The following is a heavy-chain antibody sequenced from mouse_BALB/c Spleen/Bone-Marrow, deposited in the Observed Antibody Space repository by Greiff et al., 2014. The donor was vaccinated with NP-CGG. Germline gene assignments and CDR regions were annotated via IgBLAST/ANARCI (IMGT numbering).Heavy chain of an antibody. CDR1: GYTFTSYY. V-gene: IGHV1S56*01. J-gene: IGHJ4*01. Sequence: VKLQESGPELVKPGASVRISCKASGYTFTSYYIHWVKQRPGQGPEWIGWIYPGNVNTKYNEKFKGKATLTADKSSSTAYMQLSSLTSEDSAVYFCARDTMDYWGQGTSVTVSS. CDR3: ARDTMDY. CDR2: IYPGNVNT.